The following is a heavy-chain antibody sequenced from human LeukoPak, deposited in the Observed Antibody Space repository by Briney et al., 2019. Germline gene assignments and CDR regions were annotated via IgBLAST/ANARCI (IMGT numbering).Heavy chain of an antibody. D-gene: IGHD2-15*01. CDR2: ISGSGGST. CDR3: AKDTDVVVPEYFQY. CDR1: GFTFTSYA. J-gene: IGHJ1*01. Sequence: QPGGSLRLSCAASGFTFTSYAMNWVRQAARKGLEWVSAISGSGGSTYYADSVKGRFTVSRDNSENTLFLQMNSLRAEDTAIYYCAKDTDVVVPEYFQYWGQGTLVTVSS. V-gene: IGHV3-23*01.